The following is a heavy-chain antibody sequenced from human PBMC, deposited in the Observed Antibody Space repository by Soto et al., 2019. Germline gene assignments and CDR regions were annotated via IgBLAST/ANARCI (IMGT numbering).Heavy chain of an antibody. V-gene: IGHV1-3*01. CDR2: INAGNGNT. CDR1: GYTFTSYA. D-gene: IGHD3-3*01. Sequence: ASVKVSCKASGYTFTSYAMHWVRQAPGQRLEWMGWINAGNGNTKYSQKFQGRVTITRDTSASTAYMELSSLGSEDTAVYYCVTYYDFWSGYPPGYGMDVWGQGTTVTVSS. J-gene: IGHJ6*02. CDR3: VTYYDFWSGYPPGYGMDV.